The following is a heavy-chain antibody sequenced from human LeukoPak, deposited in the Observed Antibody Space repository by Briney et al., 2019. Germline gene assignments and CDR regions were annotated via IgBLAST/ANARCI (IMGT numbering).Heavy chain of an antibody. CDR1: GGSISSYY. Sequence: SETLSLTCTVSGGSISSYYWSWVRQPPGKGLEWIGYIYYSGSTNYNPSRKSRVTISVDTSKNQFSLKLSSVTAADTAVYYCALSSGEGFDCWGQGTLVTVSS. D-gene: IGHD6-19*01. CDR2: IYYSGST. V-gene: IGHV4-59*01. CDR3: ALSSGEGFDC. J-gene: IGHJ4*02.